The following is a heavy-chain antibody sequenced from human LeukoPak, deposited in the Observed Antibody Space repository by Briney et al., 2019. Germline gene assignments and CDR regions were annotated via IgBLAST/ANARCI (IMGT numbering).Heavy chain of an antibody. CDR2: INPNSGGT. CDR1: GYTFTGYY. V-gene: IGHV1-2*02. Sequence: GASVKVSCKASGYTFTGYYMHWVRQAPGQGLEWMGWINPNSGGTNYAQKFQGRVTMTRDTSISTAYMELSRLRSDDTAVYYYARGRWERGYSYGYDDYWGQGTLVTVSS. J-gene: IGHJ4*02. D-gene: IGHD5-18*01. CDR3: ARGRWERGYSYGYDDY.